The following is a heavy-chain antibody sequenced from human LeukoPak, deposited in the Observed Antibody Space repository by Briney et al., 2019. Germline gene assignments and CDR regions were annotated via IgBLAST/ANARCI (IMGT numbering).Heavy chain of an antibody. CDR3: AGAAGAFDN. Sequence: GRSLRLSCAASGLTFSAYGMHWVRQAPGKGLEWVAVIWSDGSNKYYAESVRGRFTISRDNSKNTMYLQMNSLIIEDTAVYYCAGAAGAFDNWGQGTMITVSS. V-gene: IGHV3-33*01. CDR2: IWSDGSNK. CDR1: GLTFSAYG. J-gene: IGHJ3*02. D-gene: IGHD4/OR15-4a*01.